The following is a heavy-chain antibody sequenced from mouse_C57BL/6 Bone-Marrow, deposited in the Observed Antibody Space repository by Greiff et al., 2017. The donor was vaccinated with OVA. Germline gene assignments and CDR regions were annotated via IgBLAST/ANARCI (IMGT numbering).Heavy chain of an antibody. V-gene: IGHV5-9-1*02. Sequence: EVKLMESGEGLVKPGGSLKLSCAASGFTFSSYAMSWVRQTPEKRLEWVAYISSGGDYISYADTVKGRFTISRDNARNTLYLQMSSLKSEDTAMYYCTSTTVVATRYFDVWGTGTTVTVSS. D-gene: IGHD1-1*01. CDR2: ISSGGDYI. CDR3: TSTTVVATRYFDV. J-gene: IGHJ1*03. CDR1: GFTFSSYA.